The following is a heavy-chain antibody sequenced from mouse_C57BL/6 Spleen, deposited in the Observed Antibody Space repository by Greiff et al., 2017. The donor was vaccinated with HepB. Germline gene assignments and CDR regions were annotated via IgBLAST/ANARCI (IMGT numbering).Heavy chain of an antibody. J-gene: IGHJ4*01. CDR1: GYTFTSYW. D-gene: IGHD2-3*01. CDR2: IYPGSGST. CDR3: ARFDGYYAPYAMDY. V-gene: IGHV1-55*01. Sequence: QVQLQQPGAELVKPGASVKMSCKASGYTFTSYWITWVKQRPGQGLEWIGDIYPGSGSTNYNEKFKSKATLTVDTSSSTADMQLSSLTSEDSAVYYCARFDGYYAPYAMDYWGQGTSVTVSS.